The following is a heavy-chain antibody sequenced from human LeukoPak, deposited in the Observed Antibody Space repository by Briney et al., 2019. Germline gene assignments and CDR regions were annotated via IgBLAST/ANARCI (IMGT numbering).Heavy chain of an antibody. CDR3: AREIAGPYCSSTSCYTPSDYYYGMDV. J-gene: IGHJ6*02. Sequence: GASVKVSCKASGYTFTSYGISWVRQAPGQGLEWMGWISAYNGNTNYAQKLQGRVTMTTDTSTSTAYMELRSLRSDDTAVYYCAREIAGPYCSSTSCYTPSDYYYGMDVWSQGTTVTVSS. CDR2: ISAYNGNT. CDR1: GYTFTSYG. D-gene: IGHD2-2*02. V-gene: IGHV1-18*01.